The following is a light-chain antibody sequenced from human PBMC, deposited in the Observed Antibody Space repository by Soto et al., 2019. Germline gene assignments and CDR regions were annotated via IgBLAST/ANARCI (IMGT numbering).Light chain of an antibody. CDR1: SSDIGDNT. J-gene: IGLJ2*01. Sequence: QSVLTQAASVSEAPRQWVTITWSGSSSDIGDNTVNWYHQLPGKAPKLLIYYDDLLASGVSDRFSGSKSGTSASLAISGLQSEDEGDYYCAAWDDSLGGVVFGGGTKLTVL. CDR2: YDD. CDR3: AAWDDSLGGVV. V-gene: IGLV1-36*01.